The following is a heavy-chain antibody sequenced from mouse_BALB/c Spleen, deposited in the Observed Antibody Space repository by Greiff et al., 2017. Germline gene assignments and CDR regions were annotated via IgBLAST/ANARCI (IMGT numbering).Heavy chain of an antibody. D-gene: IGHD1-1*01. V-gene: IGHV14-3*02. CDR2: IDPANGNT. CDR1: GFNIKDTY. CDR3: ARDYYGSSHAMDY. J-gene: IGHJ4*01. Sequence: VQLKESGAELVKPGASVKLSCTASGFNIKDTYMHWVKQRPEQGLEWIGRIDPANGNTKYDPKFQGKATITADTSSNTAYLQLSSLTSEDTAVYYCARDYYGSSHAMDYWGQGTSVTVSS.